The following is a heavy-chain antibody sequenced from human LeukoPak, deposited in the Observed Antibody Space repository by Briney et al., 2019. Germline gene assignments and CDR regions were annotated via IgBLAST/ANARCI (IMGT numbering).Heavy chain of an antibody. D-gene: IGHD3-22*01. CDR3: ARSPAYYYDSSGYYYY. CDR1: GYSFTSYW. V-gene: IGHV5-51*01. J-gene: IGHJ4*02. Sequence: GESLKISCKGSGYSFTSYWIGWVRQMPGKGLEWMGIIYPGDSDTRYSPSFQGQVTISADKSISNAYLQWSSLKASDTAMYYCARSPAYYYDSSGYYYYWGQGTLVTVSS. CDR2: IYPGDSDT.